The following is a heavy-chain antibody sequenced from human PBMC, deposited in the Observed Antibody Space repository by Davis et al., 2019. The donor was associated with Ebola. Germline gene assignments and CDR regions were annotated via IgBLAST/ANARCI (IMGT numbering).Heavy chain of an antibody. CDR3: ATARCAADSCFHDY. J-gene: IGHJ4*02. V-gene: IGHV4-59*01. CDR2: IYYSGST. D-gene: IGHD2-15*01. Sequence: PSETLSLTCTVSGGSISSYYWSWIRQPPGKGLEWIGYIYYSGSTNYNPSLKSRVSISVDTSKNQFSLKLSSVTAADTAVYYCATARCAADSCFHDYWGQGTLVTVSS. CDR1: GGSISSYY.